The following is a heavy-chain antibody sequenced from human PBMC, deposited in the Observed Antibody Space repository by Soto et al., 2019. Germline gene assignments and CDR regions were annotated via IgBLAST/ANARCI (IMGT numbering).Heavy chain of an antibody. Sequence: EVQLVESGGGLVQPGGSLRLSGAASGFTLSSYWMHWVRQAPGKGLVWVSRINIDGSSTRYAGSVKGRFTISRDNAQNTLYLQVSSRRAGYTAVYYCTRSRDGYNFVGDCWRRGTLVTVSS. CDR2: INIDGSST. J-gene: IGHJ4*02. V-gene: IGHV3-74*01. CDR3: TRSRDGYNFVGDC. CDR1: GFTLSSYW. D-gene: IGHD5-12*01.